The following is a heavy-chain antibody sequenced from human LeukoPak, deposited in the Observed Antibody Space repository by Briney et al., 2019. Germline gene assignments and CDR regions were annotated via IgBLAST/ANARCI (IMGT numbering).Heavy chain of an antibody. J-gene: IGHJ4*02. CDR3: SRIKYGGNSGYHFDY. CDR2: IGDSGSGG. Sequence: GGSLRLSCSASGFNFNYFAMSWIRQAPGKRLEWASTIGDSGSGGSYADSVRGRFTISRDNSKNMVYLQMHSLRVDDSAVYYCSRIKYGGNSGYHFDYWGQGTLVTVSS. D-gene: IGHD4-23*01. V-gene: IGHV3-23*01. CDR1: GFNFNYFA.